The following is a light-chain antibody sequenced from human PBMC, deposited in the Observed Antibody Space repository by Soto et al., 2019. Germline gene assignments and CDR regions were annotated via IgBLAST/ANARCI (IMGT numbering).Light chain of an antibody. CDR1: QSISNH. Sequence: DIQMTQSPSSLSASVVDRVIITFRASQSISNHLNWYQQKPGKAPKLLIFAASSLQSGVPSRFSGSGSGTEFTLTISSLQPDDFATYYCQYYNSYSEAFGQGTKVDIK. V-gene: IGKV1-17*01. J-gene: IGKJ1*01. CDR2: AAS. CDR3: QYYNSYSEA.